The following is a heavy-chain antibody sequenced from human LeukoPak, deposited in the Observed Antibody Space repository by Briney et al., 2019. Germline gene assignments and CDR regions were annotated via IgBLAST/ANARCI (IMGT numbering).Heavy chain of an antibody. CDR2: ISSSGSTI. J-gene: IGHJ4*02. D-gene: IGHD6-13*01. CDR3: VRGEQQLFPFDY. Sequence: GGSLRLSCAASGFTFSSYEMNWVRQAPGKGLEWVSYISSSGSTIYYADSVKGRFTISRDNAKNSLYLQMNSLRAEDTAVYYCVRGEQQLFPFDYWGQGTLVTVSS. CDR1: GFTFSSYE. V-gene: IGHV3-48*03.